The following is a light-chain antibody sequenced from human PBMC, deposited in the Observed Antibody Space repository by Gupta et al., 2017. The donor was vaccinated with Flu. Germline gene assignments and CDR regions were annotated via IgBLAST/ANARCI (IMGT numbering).Light chain of an antibody. CDR2: EVS. CDR1: SSDVGGYNY. V-gene: IGLV2-8*01. CDR3: SSYAGSNRGV. Sequence: QSALTQPSSASGSPGQSVTISCTGTSSDVGGYNYVSWYQQHPGKAPKLMIYEVSKRPSGVPDRFSGSKAGNTASLTVSGLQAEEEADYYCSSYAGSNRGVFGGGTKLTVL. J-gene: IGLJ3*02.